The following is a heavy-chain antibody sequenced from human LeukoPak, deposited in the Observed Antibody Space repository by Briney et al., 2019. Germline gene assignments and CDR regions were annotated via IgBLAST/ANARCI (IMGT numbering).Heavy chain of an antibody. D-gene: IGHD3-16*02. CDR3: ARAGFNYDYVWGSYRPFYFDY. V-gene: IGHV3-30-3*01. Sequence: GGSLRLSCAASGFTFSSYAMHWVRQAPGKGLEWVAVISYDGSNKYYADSVKGRFTISRDNSKNTLYLQMNSLRAEDTAVYYCARAGFNYDYVWGSYRPFYFDYWGQGTLVTVSS. CDR1: GFTFSSYA. J-gene: IGHJ4*02. CDR2: ISYDGSNK.